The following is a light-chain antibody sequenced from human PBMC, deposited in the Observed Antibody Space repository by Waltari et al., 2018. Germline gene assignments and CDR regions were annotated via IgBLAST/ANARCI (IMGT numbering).Light chain of an antibody. CDR3: QQYYSTPLT. CDR2: LAS. J-gene: IGKJ4*01. CDR1: QSVLYSSNNDRNY. V-gene: IGKV4-1*01. Sequence: DIVMTQSPDSLAVFLGERATLNCKSSQSVLYSSNNDRNYLAWYQQKPGQPPKLLFYLASTRESGVPDRFRGSGSETDFTLTISSLQAEDVAVYFCQQYYSTPLTFGGGTKVEIK.